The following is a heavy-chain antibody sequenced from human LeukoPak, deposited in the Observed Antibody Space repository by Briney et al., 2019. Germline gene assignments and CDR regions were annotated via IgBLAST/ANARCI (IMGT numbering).Heavy chain of an antibody. CDR2: ISYDGSNE. Sequence: PGGSLRLSCAASGFTFSRFGMHWVRQAPGKGLEWVALISYDGSNEYYADSVKGRFTISRDNSKNTLYLQMNSLRAEDTAVYYCAKVTYGDYGGSYYYYYYGMDVWGQGATVTVSS. D-gene: IGHD4-17*01. V-gene: IGHV3-30*18. CDR3: AKVTYGDYGGSYYYYYYGMDV. J-gene: IGHJ6*02. CDR1: GFTFSRFG.